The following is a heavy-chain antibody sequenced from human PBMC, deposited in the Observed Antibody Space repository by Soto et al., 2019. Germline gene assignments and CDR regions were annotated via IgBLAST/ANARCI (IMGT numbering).Heavy chain of an antibody. CDR2: INPLAGTT. J-gene: IGHJ6*02. CDR1: GSTFTTYY. Sequence: ASVKLSFKASGSTFTTYYIHWGRQAPGQGLEWMGIINPLAGTTSSVQKFEDRLTMIRDPSTTTEYMELSDLTSEDTAVYYCARDPIYYYGMDVWGQGTTVTVSS. V-gene: IGHV1-46*01. CDR3: ARDPIYYYGMDV.